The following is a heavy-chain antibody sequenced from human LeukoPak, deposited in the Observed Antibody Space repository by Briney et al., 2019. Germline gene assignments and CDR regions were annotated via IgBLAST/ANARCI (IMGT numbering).Heavy chain of an antibody. CDR1: GFTFSSYE. Sequence: GASLRLSCAASGFTFSSYEMNWVRQAPGKGLEWVSYKSSIGNTIYYANSVKGRFIISRDNAKSSLYLQMYSLRAEDTAIYYCARDPTTLTTFALGDFDYWGQGTLVTV. CDR3: ARDPTTLTTFALGDFDY. V-gene: IGHV3-48*03. CDR2: KSSIGNTI. J-gene: IGHJ4*02. D-gene: IGHD4-11*01.